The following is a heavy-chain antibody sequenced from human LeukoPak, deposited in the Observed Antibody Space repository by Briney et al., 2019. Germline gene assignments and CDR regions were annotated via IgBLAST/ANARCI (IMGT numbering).Heavy chain of an antibody. CDR3: AKAGGSYLYYYYYYMDV. CDR2: ISWDGGST. D-gene: IGHD1-26*01. Sequence: GGSLRLSCAASGFTFDDYAMHWVRQAPGKGLEWVSLISWDGGSTYYADSVKGRFTISRDNSKNSLNLQMNSLRAEDTALYYCAKAGGSYLYYYYYYMDVWGRGTTVTVSS. CDR1: GFTFDDYA. J-gene: IGHJ6*03. V-gene: IGHV3-43D*03.